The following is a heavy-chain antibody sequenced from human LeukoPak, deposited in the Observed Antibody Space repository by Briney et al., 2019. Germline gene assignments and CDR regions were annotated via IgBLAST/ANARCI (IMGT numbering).Heavy chain of an antibody. CDR2: INHSGST. V-gene: IGHV4-34*01. J-gene: IGHJ5*02. Sequence: SETLSLTCAVYGGSFSGYYWSWIRQPPGKGLEWIGEINHSGSTNYNPSLKSRVTISVDTSKNQFSLKLSSVTAADTAVYYCARTTMVRGSGWFDPWGQGTLVTVSS. CDR1: GGSFSGYY. D-gene: IGHD3-10*01. CDR3: ARTTMVRGSGWFDP.